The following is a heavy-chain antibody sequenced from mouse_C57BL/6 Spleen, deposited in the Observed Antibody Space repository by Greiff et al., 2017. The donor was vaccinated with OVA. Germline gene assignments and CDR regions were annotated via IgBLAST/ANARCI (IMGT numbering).Heavy chain of an antibody. J-gene: IGHJ2*01. CDR1: GYTFTSYW. CDR3: ARDSSGSLDY. CDR2: IHPNSGST. D-gene: IGHD3-2*02. V-gene: IGHV1-64*01. Sequence: QVQLQQPGAELVKPGASVKLSCKASGYTFTSYWMHWVKQRPGQGLEWIGMIHPNSGSTNYNEKFKSKATLTVDKSSSTAYMQLSILTSEDSAVYYSARDSSGSLDYWGQGTTLTVSS.